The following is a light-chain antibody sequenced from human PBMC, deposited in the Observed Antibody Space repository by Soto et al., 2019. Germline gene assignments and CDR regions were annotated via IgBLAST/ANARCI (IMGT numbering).Light chain of an antibody. V-gene: IGLV1-40*01. J-gene: IGLJ1*01. CDR2: ENN. CDR1: SSNIGAGYE. Sequence: QSVLTQPPSVSEAPGQWVTISCTGSSSNIGAGYEAHWYQQVPGTAPKLLIYENNNRPSGVPDRFSGSKSGTSASLAITGLQAEDEAEYYCQSYDSSLSGYVFGTGTKVTVL. CDR3: QSYDSSLSGYV.